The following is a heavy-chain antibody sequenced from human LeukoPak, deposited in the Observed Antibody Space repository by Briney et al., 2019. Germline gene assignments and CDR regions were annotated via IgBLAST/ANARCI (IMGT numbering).Heavy chain of an antibody. J-gene: IGHJ6*03. CDR2: INHSGST. CDR1: GGSFSGYY. V-gene: IGHV4-34*01. Sequence: SETLSLTCAVYGGSFSGYYWSWIRQPPGKGLEWIGEINHSGSTNYNPSLKSRVTISVDTSKNQFSLKLSSVTAADTAVYYCAREAVRFGELLESYYYYMDVWGKGTTVAISS. D-gene: IGHD3-10*01. CDR3: AREAVRFGELLESYYYYMDV.